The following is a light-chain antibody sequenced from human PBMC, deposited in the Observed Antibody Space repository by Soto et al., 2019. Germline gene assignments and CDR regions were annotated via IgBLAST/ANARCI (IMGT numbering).Light chain of an antibody. Sequence: DIQMTQSPSSLSASVGDRVTITCRASQSITNYLNWYQQKVGKAPQLLIYAASTLQSGVPSRFSGIGSGTDFTLTINNLQPEDLETYYGQQSYSRRLPFGGGRRWR. V-gene: IGKV1-39*01. J-gene: IGKJ4*01. CDR2: AAS. CDR1: QSITNY. CDR3: QQSYSRRLP.